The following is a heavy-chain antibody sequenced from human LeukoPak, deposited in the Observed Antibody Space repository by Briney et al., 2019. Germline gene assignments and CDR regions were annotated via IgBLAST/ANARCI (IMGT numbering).Heavy chain of an antibody. CDR1: GFTFSSYS. CDR2: ISSSSSYI. J-gene: IGHJ3*02. CDR3: AREGRYCSGGSCPAAFDI. V-gene: IGHV3-21*01. D-gene: IGHD2-15*01. Sequence: PGGSLRLSCAASGFTFSSYSMNWVRQAPGKGLEWVSSISSSSSYIYYADSVKGRFTISRDNAKNSLYLQMNSLRAEDTAVYYCAREGRYCSGGSCPAAFDIWGQGTMVTVSS.